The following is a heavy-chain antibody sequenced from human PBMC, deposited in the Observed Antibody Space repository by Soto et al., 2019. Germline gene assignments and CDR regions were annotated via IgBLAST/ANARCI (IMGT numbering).Heavy chain of an antibody. CDR1: GFTFSLYS. J-gene: IGHJ6*02. D-gene: IGHD3-10*01. Sequence: EVQLVESGGGLVQPGGSLSLSCAASGFTFSLYSMSWVRQAPGKGLEWVSYISRSSTGIHYADSVKGPFTISRDDATNSMHLQMNSLRDGDTAVYYCARAVTWGLDVWGQGTTVSISS. V-gene: IGHV3-48*02. CDR2: ISRSSTGI. CDR3: ARAVTWGLDV.